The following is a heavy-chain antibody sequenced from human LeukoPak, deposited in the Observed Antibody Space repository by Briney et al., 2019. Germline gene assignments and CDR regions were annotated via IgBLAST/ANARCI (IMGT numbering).Heavy chain of an antibody. J-gene: IGHJ4*02. CDR3: AXRTTVTSGFEY. CDR2: ISPKNGGT. Sequence: GASVKVSCKASGYTLTDYYMHWVRQAPGQGLEWMGWISPKNGGTDYAQKFQGRVTMTRDTSVNTAYMELTSLRSDDTAVYFCAXRTTVTSGFEYWGQGTLVTVSS. V-gene: IGHV1-2*02. D-gene: IGHD4-17*01. CDR1: GYTLTDYY.